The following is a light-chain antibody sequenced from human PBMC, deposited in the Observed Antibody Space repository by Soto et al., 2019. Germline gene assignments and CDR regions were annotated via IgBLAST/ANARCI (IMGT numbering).Light chain of an antibody. CDR1: SSGLGSYNL. J-gene: IGLJ1*01. CDR3: YSYAGSSTYV. Sequence: QSALTQPTSVSGSPGQSITISCTGTSSGLGSYNLVSWYQQHPGKAPKLLIFEGSKRPSAVSNRFSGSKSDTTASLTISGLQAEDEADYYCYSYAGSSTYVFGTGTKLTVL. CDR2: EGS. V-gene: IGLV2-23*01.